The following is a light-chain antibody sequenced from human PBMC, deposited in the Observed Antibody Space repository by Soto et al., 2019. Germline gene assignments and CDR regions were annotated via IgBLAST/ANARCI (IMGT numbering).Light chain of an antibody. Sequence: QSALTQPRSVSESPGQSVTISCTGTRNNVGSYNFVSWYQQHPGKAPKFIIYDVSKRPSGVPDRFSGSKSGNTASLTISGLQAEDEADYYCSSYAGSYTLIFGGGTKLTVL. CDR3: SSYAGSYTLI. J-gene: IGLJ2*01. CDR2: DVS. V-gene: IGLV2-11*01. CDR1: RNNVGSYNF.